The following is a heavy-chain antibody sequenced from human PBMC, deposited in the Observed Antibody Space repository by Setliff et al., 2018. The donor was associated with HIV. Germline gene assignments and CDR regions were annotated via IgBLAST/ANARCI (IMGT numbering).Heavy chain of an antibody. D-gene: IGHD6-6*01. J-gene: IGHJ6*03. Sequence: SVKVSCKASGGTFSSYAFNWVRQAPGQGLEWMGGIIPISGITNYAQKFQGRVRFTADKSTSTAYMELSSLRSEDTAMYYCARDSVARRTLGYNYYMDVWGKGTTVTVSS. V-gene: IGHV1-69*17. CDR1: GGTFSSYA. CDR2: IIPISGIT. CDR3: ARDSVARRTLGYNYYMDV.